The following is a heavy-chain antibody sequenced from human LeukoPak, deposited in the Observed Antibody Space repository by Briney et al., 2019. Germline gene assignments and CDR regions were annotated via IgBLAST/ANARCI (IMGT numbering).Heavy chain of an antibody. D-gene: IGHD2-2*02. CDR3: ARRCSSTSCYND. CDR1: GGTFSSYT. Sequence: SVKVPCKASGGTFSSYTISWVRQAPGQGLEWMGRIIPILGIANYAQKFQGRVTVTADKSTSTAYMELSSLRSEDTAVYYCARRCSSTSCYNDWGQGTLVTVSS. J-gene: IGHJ4*02. CDR2: IIPILGIA. V-gene: IGHV1-69*02.